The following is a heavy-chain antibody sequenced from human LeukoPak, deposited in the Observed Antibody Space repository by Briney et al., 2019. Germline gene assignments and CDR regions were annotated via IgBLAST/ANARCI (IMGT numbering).Heavy chain of an antibody. D-gene: IGHD4-11*01. J-gene: IGHJ4*02. CDR3: ARESHSTYDY. CDR1: GCTFSTYW. CDR2: IKQDGSEE. V-gene: IGHV3-7*01. Sequence: GGSLRLSCAASGCTFSTYWMSWVRQAPGKGLEWVASIKQDGSEEYYVDSMKGRFTITKDNAKNSLFLQMNSLRAEDTAVYYCARESHSTYDYWGQGTLVTVSS.